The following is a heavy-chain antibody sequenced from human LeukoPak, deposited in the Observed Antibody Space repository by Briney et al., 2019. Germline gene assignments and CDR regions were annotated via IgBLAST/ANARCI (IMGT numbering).Heavy chain of an antibody. CDR3: ARDFGTTGWHTFDY. D-gene: IGHD6-19*01. J-gene: IGHJ4*02. CDR1: GDSVSSKNGA. Sequence: SQTLSLTCVVSGDSVSSKNGAWNWFRQSPSRGLEWLGRAYYRSKWYNDYAESMEGRMTISQDTSKNQYSLHLNSVTPDDTAVYYCARDFGTTGWHTFDYWGQGTLVTVSS. CDR2: AYYRSKWYN. V-gene: IGHV6-1*01.